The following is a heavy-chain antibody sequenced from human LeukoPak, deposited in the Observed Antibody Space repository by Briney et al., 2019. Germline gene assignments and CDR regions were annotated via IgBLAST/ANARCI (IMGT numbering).Heavy chain of an antibody. D-gene: IGHD2-15*01. V-gene: IGHV1-2*02. J-gene: IGHJ5*02. CDR3: ARDAAHYCSGGSCYTRGQGWFDP. CDR2: INPNSGGT. Sequence: ASVKVSCKASGYTFTGYYMHWVRQAPGQGLEWMGWINPNSGGTNYAQKFQGRVTMTRGTSISTAYMELSRLRSDDTAVYYCARDAAHYCSGGSCYTRGQGWFDPWGQGTLVTVSS. CDR1: GYTFTGYY.